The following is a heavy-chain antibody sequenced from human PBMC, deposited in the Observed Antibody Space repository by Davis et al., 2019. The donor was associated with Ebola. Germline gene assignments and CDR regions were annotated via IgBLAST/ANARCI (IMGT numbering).Heavy chain of an antibody. Sequence: SQTLSLTCVISGDSVSSNSATWHSTRQSPSRGLEWLGRTYYRSRWDSDYAASVKSRITIKPDTSKNQFSLKLSSVTAADTAVYYCARVSGQLEYYFDYWGQGTLVTVSS. V-gene: IGHV6-1*01. CDR2: TYYRSRWDS. CDR3: ARVSGQLEYYFDY. D-gene: IGHD6-13*01. CDR1: GDSVSSNSAT. J-gene: IGHJ4*02.